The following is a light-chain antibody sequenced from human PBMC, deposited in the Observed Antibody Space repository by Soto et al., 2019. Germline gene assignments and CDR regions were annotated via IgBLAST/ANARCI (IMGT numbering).Light chain of an antibody. Sequence: DIQMTQSPSSLSASVGDRVTITCRASLGISNFLAWYQQKPGKVPKLLISAATTLQSGVPSRFSGRGSGTDFTLTITSLQPEDFATYYCQQVESYPSTFGGGTKVDIK. CDR2: AAT. CDR1: LGISNF. CDR3: QQVESYPST. V-gene: IGKV1-27*01. J-gene: IGKJ4*01.